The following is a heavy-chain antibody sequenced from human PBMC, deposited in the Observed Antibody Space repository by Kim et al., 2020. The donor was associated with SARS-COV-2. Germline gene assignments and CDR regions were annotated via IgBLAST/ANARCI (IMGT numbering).Heavy chain of an antibody. D-gene: IGHD6-13*01. CDR3: ASSSWSYYYYYMDV. V-gene: IGHV3-30*10. Sequence: TDSVKGRFTISRDHSKNTLYLQMNSLRAEDTAVYYCASSSWSYYYYYMDVWGKGTTVTVSS. J-gene: IGHJ6*03.